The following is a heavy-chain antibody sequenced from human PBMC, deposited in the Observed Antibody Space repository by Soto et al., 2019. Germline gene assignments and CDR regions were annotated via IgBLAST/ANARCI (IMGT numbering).Heavy chain of an antibody. CDR3: AREAGGYDFWSGYYFGFDP. J-gene: IGHJ5*02. Sequence: SETLSLTCTVSGGSISSYYWSWIRQPPGKGLEWIGYIYYSGSTNYNPSLKSRVTISVDTSKNQFSLKLSSVTAADTAVYYCAREAGGYDFWSGYYFGFDPWGQGTLVTVPQ. D-gene: IGHD3-3*01. CDR2: IYYSGST. V-gene: IGHV4-59*01. CDR1: GGSISSYY.